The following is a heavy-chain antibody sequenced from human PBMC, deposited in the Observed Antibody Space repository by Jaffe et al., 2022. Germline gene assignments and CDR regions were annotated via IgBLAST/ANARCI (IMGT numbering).Heavy chain of an antibody. V-gene: IGHV4-38-2*01. J-gene: IGHJ4*02. Sequence: QVQLQESGPGLVKPSETLSLTCAVSGYSISSGYYWGWIRQPPGKGLEWIGSIYHSGSTYYNPSLKSRVTISVDTSKNQFSLKLSSVTAADTAVYYCARLGIAVAGSRGYFDYWGQGTLVTVSS. D-gene: IGHD6-19*01. CDR3: ARLGIAVAGSRGYFDY. CDR2: IYHSGST. CDR1: GYSISSGYY.